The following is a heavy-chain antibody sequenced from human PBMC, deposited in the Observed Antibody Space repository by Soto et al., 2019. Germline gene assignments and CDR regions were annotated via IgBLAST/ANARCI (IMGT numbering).Heavy chain of an antibody. J-gene: IGHJ6*02. CDR3: AKSLIVLMVYAPDYYYYGMDV. Sequence: GSLRLSCAASGFTFSSYAMSWVRQAPGKGLEWVSAISGSGGSTYYADSVKGRFTISRDNSKNTLYLQMNSLRAEDTAVYYCAKSLIVLMVYAPDYYYYGMDVWGQGTTVTVSS. CDR2: ISGSGGST. V-gene: IGHV3-23*01. D-gene: IGHD2-8*01. CDR1: GFTFSSYA.